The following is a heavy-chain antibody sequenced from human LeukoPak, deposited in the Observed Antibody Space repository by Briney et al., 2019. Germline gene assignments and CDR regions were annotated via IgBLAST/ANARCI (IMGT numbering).Heavy chain of an antibody. V-gene: IGHV3-53*01. CDR3: ARAPSWRFDH. J-gene: IGHJ4*02. CDR2: IYSDGTT. CDR1: GFSVSSIY. Sequence: QPGGSLRLSCAASGFSVSSIYMNWVRQAPGKGLEWGSVIYSDGTTYYADSVKGRFTISRDDSKNTLYLHMNSLRAEDTAVYYCARAPSWRFDHWGQGTLVTVSS. D-gene: IGHD2-2*01.